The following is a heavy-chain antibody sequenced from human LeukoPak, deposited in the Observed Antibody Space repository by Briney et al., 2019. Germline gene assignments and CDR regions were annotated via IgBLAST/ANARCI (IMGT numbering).Heavy chain of an antibody. D-gene: IGHD3-22*01. CDR2: IIPIFGTA. J-gene: IGHJ4*02. CDR3: ARGARTDYEDSSGDYLPY. CDR1: GGTFSSYA. Sequence: EASVKVSCKASGGTFSSYAISWVRQAPGQGLEWMGGIIPIFGTANYAQKFRGRVTITTDESTSTAYMELSSLRSEDTAVYYCARGARTDYEDSSGDYLPYWGQGTLVTVSS. V-gene: IGHV1-69*05.